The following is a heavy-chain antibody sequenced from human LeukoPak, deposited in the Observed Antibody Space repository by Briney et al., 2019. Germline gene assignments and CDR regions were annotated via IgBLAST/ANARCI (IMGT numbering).Heavy chain of an antibody. CDR3: ARRRQWLDY. V-gene: IGHV4-59*08. CDR2: IYYSGST. Sequence: SETLSLTCTVSGGSISSYYWSWIRQPPGKGLEWIGYIYYSGSTNYNPSLESRVTISVDTSKNQFSLKLSSVTAADTAVYYCARRRQWLDYWGQGTLVTVSS. CDR1: GGSISSYY. D-gene: IGHD6-19*01. J-gene: IGHJ4*02.